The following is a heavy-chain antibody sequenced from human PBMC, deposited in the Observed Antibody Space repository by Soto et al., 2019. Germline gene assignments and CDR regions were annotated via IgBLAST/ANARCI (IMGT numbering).Heavy chain of an antibody. J-gene: IGHJ4*02. D-gene: IGHD2-21*02. Sequence: PGGSLRLSCAASGFTFSSYSMNWVRQAPGKGPEWVSSISSSSSYIYYADSVKGRFTISRDNAKNSLYLQMNSLRAEDTAVYYCARAYCGGDCPRLAYFDYWGQGTLVTVSS. CDR2: ISSSSSYI. V-gene: IGHV3-21*01. CDR1: GFTFSSYS. CDR3: ARAYCGGDCPRLAYFDY.